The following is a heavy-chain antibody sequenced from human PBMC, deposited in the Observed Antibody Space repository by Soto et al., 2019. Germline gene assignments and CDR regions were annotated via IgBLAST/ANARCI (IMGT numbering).Heavy chain of an antibody. CDR3: ARSYDFWSGYYPHNYYYYGMDV. J-gene: IGHJ6*02. Sequence: GASVKVSCKASGYTFTGYYMHWVRQAPGQGLEWMGWINPNSGGTNYAQKFQGWVTMTRDTSISTAYMELSRLRSDDTAVYYCARSYDFWSGYYPHNYYYYGMDVWGQGTTVTVS. CDR1: GYTFTGYY. V-gene: IGHV1-2*04. CDR2: INPNSGGT. D-gene: IGHD3-3*01.